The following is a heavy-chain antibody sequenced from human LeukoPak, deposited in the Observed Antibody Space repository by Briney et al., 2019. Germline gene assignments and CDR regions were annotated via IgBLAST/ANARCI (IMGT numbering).Heavy chain of an antibody. V-gene: IGHV4-31*03. J-gene: IGHJ3*02. D-gene: IGHD2-8*01. Sequence: SETLSLTCTVSGGSISSGGYYWSWIRQHPGKGLEWIGYIYYSGSTYYNPSLKSRVTISVDTSKNQFSLRLSSVTAADTAVYYCARFVRDAFDIWGQGTMVTVSS. CDR1: GGSISSGGYY. CDR3: ARFVRDAFDI. CDR2: IYYSGST.